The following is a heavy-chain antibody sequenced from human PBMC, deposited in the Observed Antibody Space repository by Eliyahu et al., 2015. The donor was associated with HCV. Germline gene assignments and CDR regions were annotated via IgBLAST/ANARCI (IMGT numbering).Heavy chain of an antibody. CDR1: XGSISSYY. J-gene: IGHJ6*02. D-gene: IGHD6-6*01. V-gene: IGHV4-59*01. CDR2: IYYSGST. Sequence: QVQLQESGPGLVKPSETLSLTCTVAXGSISSYYWSWIRPPPGKGLEWIGYIYYSGSTNYNPSLKSRVTVSVDTSKNQFSLKLRSVTAADTAVYYCARDRGLAGRDYYYGMDVWGQGTTVTVSS. CDR3: ARDRGLAGRDYYYGMDV.